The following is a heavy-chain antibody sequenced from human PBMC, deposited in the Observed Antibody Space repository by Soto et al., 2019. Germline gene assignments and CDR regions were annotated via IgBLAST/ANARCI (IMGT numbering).Heavy chain of an antibody. V-gene: IGHV4-59*08. D-gene: IGHD3-22*01. CDR1: GGSINSYY. Sequence: SETLSLTCTVSGGSINSYYWSWIRQPPGKALEWMGYVYFTGSTNYSPSLESRLTILVDTSKNQFSLKLTSVTAADTAVYYCASFPVIPGRDSPLIFDYWGQGTLVTV. J-gene: IGHJ4*01. CDR2: VYFTGST. CDR3: ASFPVIPGRDSPLIFDY.